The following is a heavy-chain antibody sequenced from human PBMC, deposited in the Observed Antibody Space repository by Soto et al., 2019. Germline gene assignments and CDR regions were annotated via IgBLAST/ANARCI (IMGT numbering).Heavy chain of an antibody. CDR1: GYSFTSYW. Sequence: GESLKISCKGSGYSFTSYWISWVRQMPGKGLEWMGRIDPSDSYTNYNPSFQGHVTISADKSISTAYLQWSSLKASDTAMYYCARHKEQGGYDFWSGYYSTHYYYYYGMDVWGQGTTVTVSS. CDR2: IDPSDSYT. J-gene: IGHJ6*02. CDR3: ARHKEQGGYDFWSGYYSTHYYYYYGMDV. V-gene: IGHV5-10-1*01. D-gene: IGHD3-3*01.